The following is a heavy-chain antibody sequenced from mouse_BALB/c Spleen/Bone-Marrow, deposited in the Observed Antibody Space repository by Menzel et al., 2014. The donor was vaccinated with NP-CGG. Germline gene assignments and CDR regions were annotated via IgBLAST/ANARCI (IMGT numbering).Heavy chain of an antibody. J-gene: IGHJ3*01. Sequence: VQLQQSGAELVKPGASVKLSCKASGYTFTSYYMYWVKQRPGQGFEWIGEINPSNGDTNYNEKFKSKAKLTVDKSSSTAYRQLSRQTSEDSADYYSAKEGDSPCDDWGQCTLLTVSS. CDR3: AKEGDSPCDD. CDR1: GYTFTSYY. CDR2: INPSNGDT. D-gene: IGHD2-13*01. V-gene: IGHV1S81*02.